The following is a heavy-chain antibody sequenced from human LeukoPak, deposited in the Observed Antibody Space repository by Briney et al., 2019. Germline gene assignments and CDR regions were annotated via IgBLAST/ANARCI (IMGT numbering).Heavy chain of an antibody. D-gene: IGHD3-10*01. J-gene: IGHJ4*02. V-gene: IGHV4-59*08. CDR3: ARPLSTMVRGIFGY. CDR1: GGSISGYY. Sequence: PSETLSLTCTVSGGSISGYYWSWIRQPPGKGLEWIGYIYHNGGTNYNPSLQSRLTISVDTSKNQFSLKLSSVTAADTAVYYCARPLSTMVRGIFGYWGQGTLVIVSS. CDR2: IYHNGGT.